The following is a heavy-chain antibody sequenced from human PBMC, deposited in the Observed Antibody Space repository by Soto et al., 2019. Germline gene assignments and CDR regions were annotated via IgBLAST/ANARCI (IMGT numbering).Heavy chain of an antibody. CDR3: TRPFRIEVAGTDGYYYYGMEV. J-gene: IGHJ6*02. Sequence: PGGSLRLSCAASGFTFSGSAMHWVRQASGKGLEWVGRIRSKANSYATAYAASVKGRFTISRDDSKNTAYLQMNSLKTEDTAVYYCTRPFRIEVAGTDGYYYYGMEVWGQGTTVTVSS. CDR2: IRSKANSYAT. V-gene: IGHV3-73*01. CDR1: GFTFSGSA. D-gene: IGHD6-19*01.